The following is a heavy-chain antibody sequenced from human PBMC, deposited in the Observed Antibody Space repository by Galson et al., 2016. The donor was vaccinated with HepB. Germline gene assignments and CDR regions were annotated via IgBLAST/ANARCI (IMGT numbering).Heavy chain of an antibody. CDR3: ASPSGYHDVLTDYIYYHYVMAV. J-gene: IGHJ6*02. D-gene: IGHD3-9*01. V-gene: IGHV4-4*02. CDR2: MYYSGNT. CDR1: GGSISRNNW. Sequence: SETLSLTCAVSGGSISRNNWWTWVRQPPGKGLEWIGEMYYSGNTKYNPSLKGRATISVDKSKNQFSLKLNSVTVADTAVYYCASPSGYHDVLTDYIYYHYVMAVWGQGTPVTVSS.